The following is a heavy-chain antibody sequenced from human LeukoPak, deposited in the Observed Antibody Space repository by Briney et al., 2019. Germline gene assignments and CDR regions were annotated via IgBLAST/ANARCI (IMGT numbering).Heavy chain of an antibody. J-gene: IGHJ4*02. CDR3: ARDPAKFWSGHDY. CDR1: GFIFSSYG. Sequence: GGSLRLSCTASGFIFSSYGMHWVRQAPGKGLEWVAVISYDGSNKYYADSVKGRFTISRDNSKNTLYVQMNSLRAENTAVYYCARDPAKFWSGHDYWGQGTLVTVSS. CDR2: ISYDGSNK. D-gene: IGHD3-3*01. V-gene: IGHV3-30*03.